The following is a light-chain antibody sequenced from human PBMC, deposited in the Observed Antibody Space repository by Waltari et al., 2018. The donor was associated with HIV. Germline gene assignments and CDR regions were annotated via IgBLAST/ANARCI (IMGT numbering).Light chain of an antibody. Sequence: SYALTQPPSMSVSPGQPASITCSGDQLGDKYVCWYQQRPGQSPVMVIYQDSERPSGVPERFSGSNSGNTATLTISGTQPLDEADYYCQVWDNNTAVFGGGTKLTVL. CDR2: QDS. V-gene: IGLV3-1*01. J-gene: IGLJ2*01. CDR1: QLGDKY. CDR3: QVWDNNTAV.